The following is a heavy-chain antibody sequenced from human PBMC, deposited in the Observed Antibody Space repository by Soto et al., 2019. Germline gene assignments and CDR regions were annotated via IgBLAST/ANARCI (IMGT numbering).Heavy chain of an antibody. CDR1: GFTFSSYA. Sequence: GGSLRLSWAASGFTFSSYAMSWVRQAPGKGLEWVSAISGSGGSTYYADSVKGRFTISRDNSKNTLYLQMNSLRAEDTAVYYCAKDLTMVRGAMLNYYYYYLDVWGKGTTVTVSS. V-gene: IGHV3-23*01. J-gene: IGHJ6*03. CDR3: AKDLTMVRGAMLNYYYYYLDV. D-gene: IGHD3-10*01. CDR2: ISGSGGST.